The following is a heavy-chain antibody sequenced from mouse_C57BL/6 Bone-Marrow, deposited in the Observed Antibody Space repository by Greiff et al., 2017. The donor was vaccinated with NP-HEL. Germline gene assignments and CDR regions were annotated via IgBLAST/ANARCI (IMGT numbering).Heavy chain of an antibody. J-gene: IGHJ3*01. D-gene: IGHD1-1*01. CDR3: TTPIATVPWFAY. V-gene: IGHV14-4*01. CDR2: IDPENGDT. CDR1: GFNINDDY. Sequence: EVQLQQSGAELVRPGASVKLSCTASGFNINDDYMHWVQQRPEQGLEWIGWIDPENGDTEYPSQFKGKATITADTSSNTAYLQLSSLTSEDTAVYYCTTPIATVPWFAYWGQGTRVTVSA.